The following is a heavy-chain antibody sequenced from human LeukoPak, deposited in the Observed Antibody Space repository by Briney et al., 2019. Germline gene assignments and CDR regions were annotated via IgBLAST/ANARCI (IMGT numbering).Heavy chain of an antibody. CDR3: AREVDNSDYYHPGAFDI. Sequence: PSETLSLTRAVSVGSISSGGSSWNWIRRPPGKGLEWIGYIHYSGSTYYHPSLKSRVTISEATSKNQFYLKLSSVTAADTAVYYCAREVDNSDYYHPGAFDIWGQGTMVTVSS. CDR1: VGSISSGGSS. CDR2: IHYSGST. J-gene: IGHJ3*02. V-gene: IGHV4-30-4*07. D-gene: IGHD3-22*01.